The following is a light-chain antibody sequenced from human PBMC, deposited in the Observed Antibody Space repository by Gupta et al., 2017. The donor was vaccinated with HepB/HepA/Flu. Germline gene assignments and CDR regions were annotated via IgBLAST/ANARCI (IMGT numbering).Light chain of an antibody. CDR2: DAS. J-gene: IGKJ4*01. CDR1: QRIINY. V-gene: IGKV3-11*01. CDR3: QQRSTWPLT. Sequence: EIALTHSPATLSLSPGERATLSCRASQRIINYLAWYQQKPGQAPRLLMYDASTRATGIPARFSGSGSGTDFTLTISSLEPEDFAVYYCQQRSTWPLTFGGGTKVEIK.